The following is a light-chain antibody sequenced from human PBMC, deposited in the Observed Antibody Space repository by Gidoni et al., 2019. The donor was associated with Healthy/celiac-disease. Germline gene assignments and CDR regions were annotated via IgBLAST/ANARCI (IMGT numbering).Light chain of an antibody. CDR1: SSNIGNNY. CDR3: GTWDSSLGGV. Sequence: QSVLTQPPAVSAATGQKVTISCPGSSSNIGNNYVSWYQQLPGTAPKLLISDNNTRPSGLPYRFSGSTSGTSATLGITGLQTGDEADYYCGTWDSSLGGVFGGGTKLTVL. V-gene: IGLV1-51*01. J-gene: IGLJ2*01. CDR2: DNN.